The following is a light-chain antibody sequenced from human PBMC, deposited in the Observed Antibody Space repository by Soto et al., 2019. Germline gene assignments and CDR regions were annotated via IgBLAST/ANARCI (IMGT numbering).Light chain of an antibody. V-gene: IGKV3D-15*01. Sequence: EIVMTPSPAPPAFSPGERAPLSCRASQSVSSNLAWYQQKPGQAPRLLIYGASTRATGIPARFSGSGSGTEFTLTISSLQSEDFAVYYCQQYNNWPLAFGGGTKVDIK. CDR3: QQYNNWPLA. CDR2: GAS. J-gene: IGKJ4*01. CDR1: QSVSSN.